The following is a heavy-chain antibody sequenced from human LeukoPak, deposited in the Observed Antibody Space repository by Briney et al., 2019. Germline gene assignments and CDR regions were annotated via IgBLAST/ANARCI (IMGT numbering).Heavy chain of an antibody. D-gene: IGHD6-13*01. CDR3: AKGEYSSSWYNWFDP. V-gene: IGHV3-9*01. CDR2: ISWNSGSI. Sequence: GGSLRLSCAASGFTFDDYAMHWVRQAPGKGLEWVSGISWNSGSIGYADSVKGRFTISRDNAKNSLYLQMNSLRAEDTALYYCAKGEYSSSWYNWFDPWGQGTLVTVSS. J-gene: IGHJ5*02. CDR1: GFTFDDYA.